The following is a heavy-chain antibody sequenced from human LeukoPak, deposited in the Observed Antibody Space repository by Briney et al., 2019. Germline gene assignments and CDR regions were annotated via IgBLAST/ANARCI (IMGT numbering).Heavy chain of an antibody. CDR2: ISGSGGHT. D-gene: IGHD6-13*01. Sequence: GGSLRLSCAASGFTFSSYAMSWVRQAPGKGLEWVSGISGSGGHTYSADSVKGRFTISRDNSKNTLYLQMNSLRAEDTAVYYCATIAPIAAGGDFDYWGQGTLVTVSS. CDR3: ATIAPIAAGGDFDY. CDR1: GFTFSSYA. J-gene: IGHJ4*02. V-gene: IGHV3-23*01.